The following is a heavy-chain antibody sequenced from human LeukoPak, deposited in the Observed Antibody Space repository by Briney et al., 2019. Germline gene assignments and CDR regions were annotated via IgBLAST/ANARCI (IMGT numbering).Heavy chain of an antibody. CDR2: INHSGST. D-gene: IGHD3-10*01. CDR3: ARRGKGAGYYYYMDV. CDR1: GGSISSSSYY. Sequence: SETLSLTCTVSGGSISSSSYYWGWIRQPPGKGLEWIGEINHSGSTNYNPSLKSRVTISVDTSKNQFSLKLSSVTAADTAVYYCARRGKGAGYYYYMDVWGKGTTVTISS. J-gene: IGHJ6*03. V-gene: IGHV4-39*07.